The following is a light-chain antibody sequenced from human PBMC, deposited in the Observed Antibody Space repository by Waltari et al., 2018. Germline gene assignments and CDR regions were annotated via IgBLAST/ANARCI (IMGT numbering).Light chain of an antibody. CDR1: QSVSSNY. V-gene: IGKV3-20*01. CDR2: GAS. J-gene: IGKJ1*01. CDR3: QQYGTSRT. Sequence: EVVLTQYPDTLSLFPGARATLACRASQSVSSNYFAWYQQKPGQAPRLLIDGASNRATGIPDRFSGRGSVTDFTLTISRLGPEDFALYYCQQYGTSRTFGRGTKVEI.